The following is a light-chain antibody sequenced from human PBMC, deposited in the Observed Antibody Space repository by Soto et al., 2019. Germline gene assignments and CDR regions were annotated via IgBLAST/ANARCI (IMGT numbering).Light chain of an antibody. CDR1: RSVSSGY. CDR2: GPS. CDR3: QQYGSLPWT. J-gene: IGKJ1*01. Sequence: EIVLTQSPGTLSLSPGERATLXXRASRSVSSGYLAWYQQKPGQSPRFXTYGPSNRATGIPDRFSGSGSGTDFTLTISRLEPEDFAVYYCQQYGSLPWTFGQGTKVDIK. V-gene: IGKV3-20*01.